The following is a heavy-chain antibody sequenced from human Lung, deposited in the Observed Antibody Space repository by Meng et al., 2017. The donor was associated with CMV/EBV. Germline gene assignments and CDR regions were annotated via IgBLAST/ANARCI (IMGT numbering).Heavy chain of an antibody. Sequence: GGSLRLXXAASGFTFSSYWMSWVRQAPGKGLEWVANIKQDGSEKYYVDSVKGRFTISRDNAKNSLYLQMNSLRAEDTAVYYCAREPGDRYDFWSGYAFDIWGQGXMVTVS. J-gene: IGHJ3*02. D-gene: IGHD3-3*01. CDR2: IKQDGSEK. CDR3: AREPGDRYDFWSGYAFDI. CDR1: GFTFSSYW. V-gene: IGHV3-7*01.